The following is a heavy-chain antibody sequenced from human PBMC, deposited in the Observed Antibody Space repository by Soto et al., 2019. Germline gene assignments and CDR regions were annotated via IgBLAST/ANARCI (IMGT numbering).Heavy chain of an antibody. CDR3: ARGRYGDY. CDR1: GYTFTSYG. Sequence: QVHLVQSGAEVKKPGASVKVSCKASGYTFTSYGITWVRQAPGQGLEWMGWISAHNGNTDYAQKLQGRVIVTRDTSTSTAYMELRSLRSNDTAVYYCARGRYGDYWGQGALFTVSS. CDR2: ISAHNGNT. V-gene: IGHV1-18*01. J-gene: IGHJ4*02. D-gene: IGHD1-1*01.